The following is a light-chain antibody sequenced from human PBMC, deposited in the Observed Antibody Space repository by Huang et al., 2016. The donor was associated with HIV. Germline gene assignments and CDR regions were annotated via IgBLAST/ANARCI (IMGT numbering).Light chain of an antibody. Sequence: EIVLTQSPGTLSLSPGERATLSCRASQSVSSSYVAWYQQKPGQAPRLLIYGASSRATGSPDRFSGSGSGTDFTLTISRLEPEDFAVYYCQQYGSSRWTFGQGTKVEIK. CDR1: QSVSSSY. J-gene: IGKJ1*01. CDR2: GAS. CDR3: QQYGSSRWT. V-gene: IGKV3-20*01.